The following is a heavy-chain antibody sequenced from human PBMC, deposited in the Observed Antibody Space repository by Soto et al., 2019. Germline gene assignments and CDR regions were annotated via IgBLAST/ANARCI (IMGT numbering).Heavy chain of an antibody. CDR3: AREGPCSSTSCYPAFDI. V-gene: IGHV3-74*01. D-gene: IGHD2-2*01. CDR1: GFTSSSYW. CDR2: INSDGSST. Sequence: LRLSCAASGFTSSSYWMHWVRQAPGKGLVWVSRINSDGSSTSYADSVKGRFTISRDNAKNTLYLQMNSLRAEDTAVYYCAREGPCSSTSCYPAFDIWGQGTMVTVSS. J-gene: IGHJ3*02.